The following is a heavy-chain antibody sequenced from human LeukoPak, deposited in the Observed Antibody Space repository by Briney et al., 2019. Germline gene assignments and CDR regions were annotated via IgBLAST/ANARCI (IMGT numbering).Heavy chain of an antibody. D-gene: IGHD6-6*01. V-gene: IGHV4-30-4*01. CDR2: IYYIGRT. CDR1: GGSISSDYY. J-gene: IGHJ4*02. Sequence: PSQTLSLTCTVSGGSISSDYYWSWIRQYPGKGLEWIGYIYYIGRTYYHPSLKSRVTISVDTSKSQFSLKLSSVTAADTAVYYCARGYSSSLYFDYWGQGTLVTVSS. CDR3: ARGYSSSLYFDY.